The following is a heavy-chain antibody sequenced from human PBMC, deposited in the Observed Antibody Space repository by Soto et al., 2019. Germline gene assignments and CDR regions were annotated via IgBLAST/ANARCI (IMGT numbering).Heavy chain of an antibody. D-gene: IGHD1-26*01. CDR3: AGWELLRGVDY. CDR2: IYYSGST. Sequence: QVQLQESGPGLVKPSQTLSLTCTVSGGSISSGDYYWSWIRQPPGKGLEWIGYIYYSGSTYYHPSLKIRVTISVDTSKNQFTLNLSSVTAAATAVYYCAGWELLRGVDYWGQGTLVTVSS. V-gene: IGHV4-30-4*01. CDR1: GGSISSGDYY. J-gene: IGHJ4*02.